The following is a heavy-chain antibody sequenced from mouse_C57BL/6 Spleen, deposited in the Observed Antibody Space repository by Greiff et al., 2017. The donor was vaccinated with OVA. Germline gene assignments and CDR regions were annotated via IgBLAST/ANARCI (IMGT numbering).Heavy chain of an antibody. V-gene: IGHV1-54*01. J-gene: IGHJ4*01. D-gene: IGHD2-1*01. CDR3: ARSRYGNYIYYAMDY. Sequence: VQLVQSGAELVRPGTSVKVSCKASGYAFTNYLIEWVKQRPGQGLEWIGVINPGSGGTNYNEKFKGKATLTADKSSSTAYMQLSSLTSEDSAVYFCARSRYGNYIYYAMDYWGQGTSVTVSS. CDR1: GYAFTNYL. CDR2: INPGSGGT.